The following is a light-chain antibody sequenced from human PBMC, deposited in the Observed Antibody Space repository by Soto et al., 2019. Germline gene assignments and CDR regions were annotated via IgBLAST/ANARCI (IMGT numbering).Light chain of an antibody. Sequence: DIQMTQSPSSLSASVGDRVTITCRASQSISSYLNWYQQKPGKAPKLLIYAASSLQSGVPSRFSGSESGTDFTLTISSLQPEDFATYYCQQSYSTPFTFGQGTRLENK. V-gene: IGKV1-39*01. J-gene: IGKJ5*01. CDR3: QQSYSTPFT. CDR2: AAS. CDR1: QSISSY.